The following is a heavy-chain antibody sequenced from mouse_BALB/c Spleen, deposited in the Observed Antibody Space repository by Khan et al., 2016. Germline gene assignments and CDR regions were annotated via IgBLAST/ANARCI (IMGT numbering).Heavy chain of an antibody. CDR3: ARGGGNYRYFVV. CDR2: ISYRGST. CDR1: GCASTSDYA. Sequence: EVQLQEPGPALVEPSQSLSLTCTVSGCASTSDYAWNWIRQFPGNKLEWMGYISYRGSTSYNPSLKSLISIIRYTSKNQFFLQLNSVITEDTATSYSARGGGNYRYFVVWGVRTTVTVSS. D-gene: IGHD1-1*02. J-gene: IGHJ1*01. V-gene: IGHV3-2*02.